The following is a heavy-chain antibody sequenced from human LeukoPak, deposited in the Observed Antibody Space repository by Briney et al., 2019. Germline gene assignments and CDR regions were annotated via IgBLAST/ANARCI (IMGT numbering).Heavy chain of an antibody. D-gene: IGHD1-26*01. Sequence: SETLSLTCTVSGYSISSGYYWGWIRQPPGKGLEWIGSIYHSGSTYYNPSLKSRVTISVDTSKNQFSLKLNSVTAADSAMYYCAKSGGYGLIDYWGQGTLVTVSS. CDR1: GYSISSGYY. V-gene: IGHV4-38-2*02. CDR3: AKSGGYGLIDY. J-gene: IGHJ4*01. CDR2: IYHSGST.